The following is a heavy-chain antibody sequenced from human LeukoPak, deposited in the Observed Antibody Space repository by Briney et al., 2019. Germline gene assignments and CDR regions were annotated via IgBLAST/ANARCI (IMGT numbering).Heavy chain of an antibody. CDR2: IYHSGST. Sequence: SETLSLTCTVSGYSISSGYYWGWIRQPPGKGLEWIGSIYHSGSTYYNPSLKSRVTISVDTSKNQFSLKLSSVTAADTAVYYCARWDDYGGNFDYWGQGTLVTVSS. D-gene: IGHD4-23*01. V-gene: IGHV4-38-2*02. CDR1: GYSISSGYY. J-gene: IGHJ4*02. CDR3: ARWDDYGGNFDY.